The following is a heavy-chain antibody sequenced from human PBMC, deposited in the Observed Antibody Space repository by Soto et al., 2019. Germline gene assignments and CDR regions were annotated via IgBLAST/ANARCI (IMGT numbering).Heavy chain of an antibody. CDR1: GFTFSSYG. Sequence: GGSLRLSCAASGFTFSSYGMHWVRQAPGKGLEWVAVISYDGSNKYYADSVKGRFTISRDNSKNTLYLQMNSLRAEDTAVYYCAKGDVVGTAAGSIDYWGQGTLVTVSS. CDR2: ISYDGSNK. CDR3: AKGDVVGTAAGSIDY. V-gene: IGHV3-30*18. D-gene: IGHD6-13*01. J-gene: IGHJ4*02.